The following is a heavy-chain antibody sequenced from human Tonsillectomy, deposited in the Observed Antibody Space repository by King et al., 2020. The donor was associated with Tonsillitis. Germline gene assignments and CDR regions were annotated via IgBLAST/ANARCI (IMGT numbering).Heavy chain of an antibody. V-gene: IGHV4-39*01. CDR2: IYYSGST. Sequence: QLQESGPGLVKPSETLSLTCTVSGGSISSSSYYWGWIRQPPGEGLEWIGSIYYSGSTYYNPSLKSRVTISVDTSKNQFSLKLSSVTAADTAVYYCASLQEWTGGDGYKDYWGQGTLVTVSS. D-gene: IGHD5-24*01. J-gene: IGHJ4*02. CDR1: GGSISSSSYY. CDR3: ASLQEWTGGDGYKDY.